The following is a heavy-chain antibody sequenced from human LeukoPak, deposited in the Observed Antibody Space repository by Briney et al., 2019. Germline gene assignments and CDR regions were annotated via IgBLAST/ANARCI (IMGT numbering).Heavy chain of an antibody. J-gene: IGHJ4*02. D-gene: IGHD4-17*01. CDR2: INHSGST. CDR1: GGSFSGYY. CDR3: ARDYGDFPAYYFDY. Sequence: SETLSLTCAVYGGSFSGYYWSGIRQPPGKGLEWSGEINHSGSTNYNPSLKSRVTISVDTSKNQFSLKLRSVTAADTAVYYCARDYGDFPAYYFDYWGQGTLVTVSS. V-gene: IGHV4-34*01.